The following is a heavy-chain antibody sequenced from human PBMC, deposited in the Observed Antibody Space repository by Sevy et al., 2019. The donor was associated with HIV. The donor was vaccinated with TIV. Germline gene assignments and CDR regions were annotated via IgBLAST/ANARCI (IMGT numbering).Heavy chain of an antibody. V-gene: IGHV3-23*01. J-gene: IGHJ4*02. D-gene: IGHD5-18*01. CDR1: GFTFRSYA. Sequence: GGSLRLSCVASGFTFRSYAMNWVRQAPGRGREWVSAIGGSGGSTYYADSVKGRFTISRDNSKNTPYLQMNSLRAEATVVYYCTNLYSYGYGFDYWGQGTLVTVSS. CDR2: IGGSGGST. CDR3: TNLYSYGYGFDY.